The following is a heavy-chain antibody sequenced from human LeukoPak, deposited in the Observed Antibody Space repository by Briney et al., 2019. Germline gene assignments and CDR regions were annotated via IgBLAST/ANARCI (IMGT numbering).Heavy chain of an antibody. V-gene: IGHV1-8*01. D-gene: IGHD2-21*02. Sequence: GASVKVSFKASGYTFTSYDINWVRQATGQGLEWMGWMSPNSGNTGYAQKFQGRVTMTRNTSISTAYMELSSLRSEDTAVYYCARGRVVTAHAFDIWGQGTMVTVSS. CDR1: GYTFTSYD. J-gene: IGHJ3*02. CDR3: ARGRVVTAHAFDI. CDR2: MSPNSGNT.